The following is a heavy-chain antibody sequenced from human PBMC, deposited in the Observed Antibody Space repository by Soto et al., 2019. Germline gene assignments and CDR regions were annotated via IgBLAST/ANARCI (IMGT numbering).Heavy chain of an antibody. Sequence: QVQLVESGGGVVQPGTSLRLSCAASGFTFSSYAMHWARQAPGKGVEWVTVISIRGGDEYYAESVRGRFTISRDDSKNTLYLQMDRLRVEDTAVYYCARGTIVARQHLDYWGQGTLVTVSS. CDR2: ISIRGGDE. CDR3: ARGTIVARQHLDY. J-gene: IGHJ4*02. V-gene: IGHV3-30*03. D-gene: IGHD1-1*01. CDR1: GFTFSSYA.